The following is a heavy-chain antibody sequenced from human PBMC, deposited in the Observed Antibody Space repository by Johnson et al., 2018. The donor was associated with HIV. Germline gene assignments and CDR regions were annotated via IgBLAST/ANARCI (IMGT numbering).Heavy chain of an antibody. D-gene: IGHD3-16*01. J-gene: IGHJ3*02. CDR3: ARVWLLGAFDI. V-gene: IGHV3-30*14. CDR2: ISYDGSNK. CDR1: EFTFSHYP. Sequence: QVQLVESGGGVVQPGRSLRLSCAASEFTFSHYPMHWVRQAPGRGLEWMALISYDGSNKYYADSVKGRFTISRDNSKNSLYLQMNSLRAEDTAVYYCARVWLLGAFDIWGQGTMVTVSS.